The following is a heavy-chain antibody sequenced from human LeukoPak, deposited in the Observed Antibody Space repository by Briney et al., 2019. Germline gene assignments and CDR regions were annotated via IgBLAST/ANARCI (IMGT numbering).Heavy chain of an antibody. D-gene: IGHD3-22*01. J-gene: IGHJ4*02. V-gene: IGHV4-59*01. CDR3: ARDSSGKQQPTRTFDY. CDR2: IYYSGNT. CDR1: GGSISSYY. Sequence: PSETLSLTCTVSGGSISSYYWTWIRQPPGKGLEWIAYIYYSGNTNYNPSLKSRVTISVDTSKNQFSLKLSSVTAADTAVYYCARDSSGKQQPTRTFDYWGQGTLVTVSS.